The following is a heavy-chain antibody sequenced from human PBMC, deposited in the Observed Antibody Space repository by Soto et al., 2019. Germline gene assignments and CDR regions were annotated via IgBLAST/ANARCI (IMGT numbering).Heavy chain of an antibody. CDR2: IIPIFGTA. D-gene: IGHD3-9*01. V-gene: IGHV1-69*13. J-gene: IGHJ4*02. CDR3: ARVVYYDILTGYYPGYFDY. Sequence: GASVKVSCKASGYTFTSYGISWVRQAPGQGLEWMGGIIPIFGTANYAQKFQGRVTITADESTSTAYMELSSLRSEDTAVYYCARVVYYDILTGYYPGYFDYWGQGTLVTVSS. CDR1: GYTFTSYG.